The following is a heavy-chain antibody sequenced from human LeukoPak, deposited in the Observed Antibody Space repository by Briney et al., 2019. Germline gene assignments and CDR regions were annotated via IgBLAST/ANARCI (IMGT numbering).Heavy chain of an antibody. CDR3: ARRIPATASGLDY. Sequence: GGSLRLSCAVSGFTSSSYAMSWVRQAPGKELEWVSTISGSGDYTYYADSVKGRFTISRDNSKNTLYLQMNRLSAEDTAVYYCARRIPATASGLDYWGQGTLVTVSS. CDR2: ISGSGDYT. V-gene: IGHV3-23*01. D-gene: IGHD2-2*01. J-gene: IGHJ4*02. CDR1: GFTSSSYA.